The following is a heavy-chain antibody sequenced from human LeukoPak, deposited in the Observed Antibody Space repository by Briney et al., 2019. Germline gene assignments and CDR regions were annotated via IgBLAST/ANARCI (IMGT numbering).Heavy chain of an antibody. D-gene: IGHD3-9*01. CDR3: ARAVVRGYDILTTAYHNLDGVPSGLDY. Sequence: SETLSLTCAVYGGSFSGYYWSWIRQPPGKGLEWIGEINHSGSTNYNPSLKSRVTISVDTSKNQFSLKLSSVTAADTAVYYCARAVVRGYDILTTAYHNLDGVPSGLDYWGQGTLVTVSS. J-gene: IGHJ4*02. CDR1: GGSFSGYY. V-gene: IGHV4-34*01. CDR2: INHSGST.